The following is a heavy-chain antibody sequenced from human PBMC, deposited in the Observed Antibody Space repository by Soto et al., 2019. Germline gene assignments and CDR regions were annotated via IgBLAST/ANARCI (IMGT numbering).Heavy chain of an antibody. CDR3: ATEGREEVWDP. CDR1: GGTFSSYT. V-gene: IGHV1-69*08. D-gene: IGHD3-10*01. CDR2: IIPILGIA. J-gene: IGHJ5*02. Sequence: QVQLVQSGAEVKKPGSSVKVSCKASGGTFSSYTISWVRQAPGQGLEWMGRIIPILGIANYAQKFQGRVTITADKSTSTAYMELSSLRSEDTAVYYCATEGREEVWDPWGQGTLVTVSS.